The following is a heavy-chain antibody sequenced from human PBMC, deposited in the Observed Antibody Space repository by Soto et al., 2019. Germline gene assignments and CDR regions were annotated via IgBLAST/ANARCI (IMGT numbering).Heavy chain of an antibody. D-gene: IGHD5-12*01. CDR3: ARGRVATIGKYYFDY. J-gene: IGHJ4*02. V-gene: IGHV4-59*12. Sequence: PSETLSLTCTVSGGSISSYYWSWIRQPPGKGLEWIGYIYYSGSTNYNPSLKSRVTISVDTSKNQSSLKLSSVTAADTAVYYRARGRVATIGKYYFDYWGQGTLVTVSS. CDR2: IYYSGST. CDR1: GGSISSYY.